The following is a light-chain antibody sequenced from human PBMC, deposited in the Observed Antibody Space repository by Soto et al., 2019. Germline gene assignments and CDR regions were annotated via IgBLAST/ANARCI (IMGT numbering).Light chain of an antibody. V-gene: IGKV2-28*01. CDR1: QSLLHSNGYNY. CDR2: LGS. J-gene: IGKJ5*01. Sequence: DIAMTQSPLSLPVTPGEPASISCRSSQSLLHSNGYNYLDWYLQKPGQSPQLLIYLGSNRASGVPDRFSGRGSGTDFTLKISRVEAEDVGVYYCMQALQTPTFGQGTRLEIK. CDR3: MQALQTPT.